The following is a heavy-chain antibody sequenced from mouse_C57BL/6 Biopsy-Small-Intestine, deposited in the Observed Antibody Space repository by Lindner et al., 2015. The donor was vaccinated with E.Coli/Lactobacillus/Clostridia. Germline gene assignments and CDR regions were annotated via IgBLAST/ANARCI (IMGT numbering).Heavy chain of an antibody. CDR2: INSNGGST. CDR1: GFTFSTYA. V-gene: IGHV5-6-2*01. Sequence: ESGGGLVKPGGSLKLSCAASGFTFSTYAMSWVRQTPEKRLEWVAAINSNGGSTYYPDTVKDRFTISRDNAKNTLYLQISSLRSEDTALYCCARHDPFDYGDYDPMELRKGNAMDYWGQGTSVTVSS. J-gene: IGHJ4*01. CDR3: ARHDPFDYGDYDPMELRKGNAMDY. D-gene: IGHD2-13*01.